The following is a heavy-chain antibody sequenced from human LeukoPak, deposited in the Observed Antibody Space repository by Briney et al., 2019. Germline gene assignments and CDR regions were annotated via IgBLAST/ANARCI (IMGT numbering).Heavy chain of an antibody. D-gene: IGHD6-13*01. Sequence: GASVKVSCKASGGTFSSYAISWVRQAPGQGLEWMGRIIPNSGGTNYAQKFQGRVTMTRDASLSTAYMELSRLRSDDTAVYYCFIGQQLRNSPFDFWGQGTLVTVSS. V-gene: IGHV1-2*02. CDR1: GGTFSSYA. J-gene: IGHJ4*02. CDR2: IIPNSGGT. CDR3: FIGQQLRNSPFDF.